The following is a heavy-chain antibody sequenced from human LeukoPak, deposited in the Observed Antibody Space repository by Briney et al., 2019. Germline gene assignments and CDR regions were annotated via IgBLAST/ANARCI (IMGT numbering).Heavy chain of an antibody. J-gene: IGHJ4*02. CDR3: ARDVAAAGTPEY. D-gene: IGHD6-13*01. Sequence: GGSLRLSCAASGFTFSNYAMSWVRQAPGKGLEWVSTISGSGGSTYYADSVKGRFTISRDNSKNTLYLQMNSLRAEDTAVYYCARDVAAAGTPEYWGQGTLVTVSS. V-gene: IGHV3-23*01. CDR1: GFTFSNYA. CDR2: ISGSGGST.